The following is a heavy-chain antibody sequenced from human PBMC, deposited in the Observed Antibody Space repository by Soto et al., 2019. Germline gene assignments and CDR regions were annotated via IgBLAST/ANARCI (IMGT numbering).Heavy chain of an antibody. CDR2: LSFDGTAE. Sequence: QVQLVESGGGVVQPGTSLKLPCKAFGFIFGDYLIHWAPQAPGKGLEGLAVLSFDGTAEYYADSTRGRFTISRDIPKSTTYLVINNVRREDTAMYYCARVATRLQSMEVLEYWGQGTLVTVPS. V-gene: IGHV3-30*03. J-gene: IGHJ4*02. D-gene: IGHD2-21*02. CDR3: ARVATRLQSMEVLEY. CDR1: GFIFGDYL.